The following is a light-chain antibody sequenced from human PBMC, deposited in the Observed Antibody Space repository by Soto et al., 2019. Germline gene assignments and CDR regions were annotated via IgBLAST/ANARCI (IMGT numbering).Light chain of an antibody. V-gene: IGKV3-15*01. J-gene: IGKJ4*01. CDR3: QPYNNWPLT. CDR1: QGIGYT. Sequence: EVVMRQSPATLSFSPGEGATLSCRASQGIGYTLAWYKHKPGQTPSLLSYDTSTRATGVPTRFSGSRSGADFTLTINSLKSEDFAVYYCQPYNNWPLTFGGGTKVDI. CDR2: DTS.